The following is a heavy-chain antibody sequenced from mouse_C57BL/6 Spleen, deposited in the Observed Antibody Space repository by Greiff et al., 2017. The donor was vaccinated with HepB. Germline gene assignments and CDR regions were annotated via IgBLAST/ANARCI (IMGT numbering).Heavy chain of an antibody. CDR2: INPSSGYT. D-gene: IGHD1-1*01. Sequence: VQLKESGAELARPGASVKMSCKASGYTFTSYTMHWVKQRPGQGLEWIGYINPSSGYTKYNQKFKDKATLTADKSSSTAYMQLSSLTSEDSAVYYCAREYYYGSSYAMDYWGQGTSVTVSS. J-gene: IGHJ4*01. V-gene: IGHV1-4*01. CDR3: AREYYYGSSYAMDY. CDR1: GYTFTSYT.